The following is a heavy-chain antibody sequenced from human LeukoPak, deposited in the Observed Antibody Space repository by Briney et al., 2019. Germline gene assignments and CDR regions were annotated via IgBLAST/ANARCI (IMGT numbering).Heavy chain of an antibody. CDR3: TRDLHSNFDY. D-gene: IGHD2-21*01. J-gene: IGHJ4*02. V-gene: IGHV1-2*02. CDR1: GYTFTPYY. Sequence: ASVWVSCKASGYTFTPYYVHCVRQAPGQGLGWMGWIKPNSGGTNYATKFQGRVTMTRDTSSSTACMELSRLRSDDTAVYYCTRDLHSNFDYWGQGTLVSVSS. CDR2: IKPNSGGT.